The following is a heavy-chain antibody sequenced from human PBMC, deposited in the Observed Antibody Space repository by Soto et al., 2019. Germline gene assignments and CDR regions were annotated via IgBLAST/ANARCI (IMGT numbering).Heavy chain of an antibody. CDR3: ARDLTVTTGYYYYGMDV. CDR2: IYSGGST. V-gene: IGHV3-66*01. CDR1: GFTVSSNY. Sequence: EVQLVESGGGLVQPGGSLRLSCAASGFTVSSNYMSWVRQAPGKGLEWVSVIYSGGSTYYADSVKGRFTISRDNSKNTXYLQMNSLRAEDTAVYYGARDLTVTTGYYYYGMDVWGHGTTVTVSS. D-gene: IGHD4-17*01. J-gene: IGHJ6*02.